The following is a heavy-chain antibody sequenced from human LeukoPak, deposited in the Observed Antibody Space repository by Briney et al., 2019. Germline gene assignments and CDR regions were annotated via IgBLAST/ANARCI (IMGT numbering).Heavy chain of an antibody. CDR1: GGSISSDY. CDR2: IYTSGST. D-gene: IGHD2-15*01. V-gene: IGHV4-4*07. Sequence: SETLSLTCTVSGGSISSDYWSWIRQPPGKGLEWIGRIYTSGSTNYNPSLKSRVTMSVDTSKNQFSLKLSSVTAADTAVYYCARDGYSYYYYGMDVWGQGTTVTVSS. J-gene: IGHJ6*02. CDR3: ARDGYSYYYYGMDV.